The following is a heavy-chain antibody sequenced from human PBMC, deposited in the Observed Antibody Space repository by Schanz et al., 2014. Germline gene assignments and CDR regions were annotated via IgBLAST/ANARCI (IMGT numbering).Heavy chain of an antibody. CDR1: GFTFSSYA. J-gene: IGHJ4*02. Sequence: QVQLVESGGGVVQPGRSLRLSCAASGFTFSSYAMHWVRQAPGKGLEWVALISYDGNNKYYADSVKGRFTISRDNSKNTLYLQMNRLRTEDTAVYYCAKATYYDLLTAYFPIDYWGQGTLVTVSS. V-gene: IGHV3-30*04. D-gene: IGHD3-9*01. CDR3: AKATYYDLLTAYFPIDY. CDR2: ISYDGNNK.